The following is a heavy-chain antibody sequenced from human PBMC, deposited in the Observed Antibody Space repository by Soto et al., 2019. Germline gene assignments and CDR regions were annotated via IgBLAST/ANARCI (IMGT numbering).Heavy chain of an antibody. Sequence: QVQLVESGGGLVKPGGSLRLSCAASGFTFSDYYMSWIRQAPGKGLEWVAYISSSSSNTNYADSVKGRFTISRDNAKNSRYLEMNSVRAEDSAVYYGVSNGRCGELQANYWGQGALVTVSS. V-gene: IGHV3-11*05. CDR2: ISSSSSNT. D-gene: IGHD3-10*01. CDR3: VSNGRCGELQANY. J-gene: IGHJ4*02. CDR1: GFTFSDYY.